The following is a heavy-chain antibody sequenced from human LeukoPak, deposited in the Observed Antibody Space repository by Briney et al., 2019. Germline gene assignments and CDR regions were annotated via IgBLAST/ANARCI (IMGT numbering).Heavy chain of an antibody. V-gene: IGHV4-59*08. CDR1: GGSISSYY. J-gene: IGHJ6*03. Sequence: SETLSLTCTVSGGSISSYYWSWIRQPPGKGLEWIGYIYYSGSTNYNPLLKSRVLISVDTSKNQFSLKLSSVAAAAAAVYYCARRSMATVSSDYSYYMDVWGKGTTVTVSS. D-gene: IGHD5-24*01. CDR2: IYYSGST. CDR3: ARRSMATVSSDYSYYMDV.